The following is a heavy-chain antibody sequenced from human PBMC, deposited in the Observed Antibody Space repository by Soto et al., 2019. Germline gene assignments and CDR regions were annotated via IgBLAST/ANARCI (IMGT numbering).Heavy chain of an antibody. V-gene: IGHV4-59*01. J-gene: IGHJ5*02. Sequence: SQTLSLTCSVSVSYITNYYWSRLRQPPGKGLEWIGHIYDTGSTSYNPSLKSRVTISVDTSNKQFCLRLSALTAADTAVYYCARCPIDHNWFDPWGQGTLVTV. CDR3: ARCPIDHNWFDP. CDR2: IYDTGST. CDR1: VSYITNYY. D-gene: IGHD3-9*01.